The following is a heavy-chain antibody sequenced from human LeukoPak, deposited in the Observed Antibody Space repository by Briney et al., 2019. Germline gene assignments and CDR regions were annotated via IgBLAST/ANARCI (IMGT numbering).Heavy chain of an antibody. CDR3: ARRRSSWSYFDY. Sequence: SETLSLTCPVSGYPISSGYYWGWIRQPPGKGLEWIGSVYHSGSTYYNPSLKSRVTISVDTSKNQFSLKLSSVTAADTAVYYCARRRSSWSYFDYWGQGTLVTVSS. D-gene: IGHD6-13*01. CDR2: VYHSGST. V-gene: IGHV4-38-2*01. CDR1: GYPISSGYY. J-gene: IGHJ4*02.